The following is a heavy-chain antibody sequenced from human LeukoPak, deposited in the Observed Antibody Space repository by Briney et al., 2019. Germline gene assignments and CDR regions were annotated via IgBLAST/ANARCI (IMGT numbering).Heavy chain of an antibody. CDR1: GYTFTSYG. CDR3: ARDRTTQTFDY. V-gene: IGHV1-18*01. Sequence: ASVKVSCKASGYTFTSYGISWVRQAPGQGLEWMGWISNYNGKTNYAQKLQGRGTMTTDTSTTTDNMELRSLTSDDTAVYYCARDRTTQTFDYWGQGTLVTVSS. J-gene: IGHJ4*02. CDR2: ISNYNGKT. D-gene: IGHD4-11*01.